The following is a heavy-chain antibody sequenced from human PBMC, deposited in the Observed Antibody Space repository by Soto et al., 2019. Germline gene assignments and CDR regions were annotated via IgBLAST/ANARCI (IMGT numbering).Heavy chain of an antibody. CDR2: IIPILGIA. Sequence: QVQLVQSGAEVKKPGSSVKVSCKASGGTFSSYTISWVRQAPGQGLEWMGRIIPILGIANYAQKFQGRVTTXXEXSXTTAHRERSSLRSEDTAVYYCARGGYCSGGSCYLDYWGQGTLVTVSS. D-gene: IGHD2-15*01. V-gene: IGHV1-69*02. CDR3: ARGGYCSGGSCYLDY. J-gene: IGHJ4*02. CDR1: GGTFSSYT.